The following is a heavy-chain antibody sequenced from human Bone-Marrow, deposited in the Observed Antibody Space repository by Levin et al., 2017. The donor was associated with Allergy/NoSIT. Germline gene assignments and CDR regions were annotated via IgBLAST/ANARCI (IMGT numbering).Heavy chain of an antibody. V-gene: IGHV1-69*06. J-gene: IGHJ6*02. CDR2: IIPIFDKI. D-gene: IGHD2-2*01. CDR1: GGTFSSFA. CDR3: ARAGLVHCSSSTCYHFGMDV. Sequence: SVKVSCKTSGGTFSSFAISWVRQAPGLGLEWMGGIIPIFDKINYAQKFQGRVTITADKATTTVYMDLNSLRSDDTAIYYFARAGLVHCSSSTCYHFGMDVWGQGTTVTVSS.